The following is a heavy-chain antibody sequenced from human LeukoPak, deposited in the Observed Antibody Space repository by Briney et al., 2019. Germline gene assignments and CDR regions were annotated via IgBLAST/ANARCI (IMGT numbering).Heavy chain of an antibody. J-gene: IGHJ4*02. V-gene: IGHV3-30*04. D-gene: IGHD3-10*01. CDR3: ASGYTYYYGSGSYH. CDR2: ISHDGSNR. CDR1: GITFNSYA. Sequence: PGGSLRLSCAASGITFNSYAMHWVRQAPGKGLEWVAVISHDGSNRYYGDSVKGRFTISRDNSKNTLFLQMDSLRAEDTAVYYCASGYTYYYGSGSYHWGQGTLVTVPS.